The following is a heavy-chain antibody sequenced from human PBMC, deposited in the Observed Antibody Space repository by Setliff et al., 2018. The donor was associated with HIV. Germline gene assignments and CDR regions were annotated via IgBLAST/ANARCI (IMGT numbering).Heavy chain of an antibody. CDR2: LYVSGDT. D-gene: IGHD5-18*01. CDR1: DDPISSYY. V-gene: IGHV4-4*07. Sequence: LSLTCYVTDDPISSYYWSWVRQPAGKGLEWIGRLYVSGDTNYNPSLKSRVTMSLDTSKKHFSLKLTSVAAADTAVYYCARDSGGYNYGFAVGSFDYWGQGALVTVSS. J-gene: IGHJ4*02. CDR3: ARDSGGYNYGFAVGSFDY.